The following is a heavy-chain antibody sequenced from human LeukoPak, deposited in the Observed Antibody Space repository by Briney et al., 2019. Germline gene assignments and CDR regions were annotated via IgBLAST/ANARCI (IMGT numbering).Heavy chain of an antibody. V-gene: IGHV3-23*01. Sequence: GGSLRLSCAASGFTFKTHAMSWVRQAPGKGLEWVSRIDDGGVIRSYADSVKGRFTISRDNSKMTLTLQMNSLRAEDTAVYYCAKRLKRNYYYHYAMDVWGQGTTVTVSS. CDR2: IDDGGVIR. D-gene: IGHD3-22*01. J-gene: IGHJ6*02. CDR1: GFTFKTHA. CDR3: AKRLKRNYYYHYAMDV.